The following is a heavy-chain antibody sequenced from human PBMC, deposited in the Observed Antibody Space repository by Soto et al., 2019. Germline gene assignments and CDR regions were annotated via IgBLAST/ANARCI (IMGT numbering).Heavy chain of an antibody. V-gene: IGHV4-39*01. Sequence: QLQLQESGPGLVKPSETLSLTCTVSGGSISNSHYYWGWIRQPPGKGLEWIGSIYYSGSTYYNPSLKSRVTISVDTSKNQFSLKLSSVTAADSAVYYCARRPGLMGTGWSTNYWGQGTLVTVSS. CDR2: IYYSGST. CDR3: ARRPGLMGTGWSTNY. J-gene: IGHJ4*02. CDR1: GGSISNSHYY. D-gene: IGHD6-19*01.